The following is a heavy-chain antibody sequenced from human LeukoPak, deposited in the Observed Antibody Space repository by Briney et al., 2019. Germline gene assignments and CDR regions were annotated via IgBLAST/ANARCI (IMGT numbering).Heavy chain of an antibody. CDR2: IYYSGST. V-gene: IGHV4-39*01. CDR1: VGSISSSSYH. Sequence: PSYTLSLTRPVSVGSISSSSYHWGWIRPPPGKGLEWIGGIYYSGSTYHNPSLKSRGTISVDTSTNQFSLKLSSVTAADTAVYYCARRASSWYFDLWGRGTLVTVSS. D-gene: IGHD6-6*01. J-gene: IGHJ2*01. CDR3: ARRASSWYFDL.